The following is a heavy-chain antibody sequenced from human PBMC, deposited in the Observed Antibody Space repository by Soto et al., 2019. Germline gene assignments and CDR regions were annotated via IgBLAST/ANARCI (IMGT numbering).Heavy chain of an antibody. V-gene: IGHV3-23*01. CDR3: AKGGVRITIIGGVVRAAGFDI. J-gene: IGHJ3*02. CDR1: GFTFSTFA. D-gene: IGHD3-3*01. Sequence: GGSLGLSGTASGFTFSTFAMSWVRHATGKGLQWVSVSSGSGATTYYEESVKGLFTISRDNSKNTLYLQMNSLRAEDTAVYYCAKGGVRITIIGGVVRAAGFDIWGQGTMVTV. CDR2: SSGSGATT.